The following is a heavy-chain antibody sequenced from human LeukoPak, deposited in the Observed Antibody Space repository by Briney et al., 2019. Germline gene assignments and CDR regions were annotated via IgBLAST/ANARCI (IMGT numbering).Heavy chain of an antibody. D-gene: IGHD3-3*01. J-gene: IGHJ4*02. V-gene: IGHV1-18*01. Sequence: ASVKVSCKASGYTFTSYGISWVRQAPGQGLEWMGWISAYNGNTNYAQKLQGRVTMTTDTSTSTAYMELRSLRSDDTAVYYCARFATYYDFWSGYSPRGYFDYWGQGTLVTVSS. CDR2: ISAYNGNT. CDR1: GYTFTSYG. CDR3: ARFATYYDFWSGYSPRGYFDY.